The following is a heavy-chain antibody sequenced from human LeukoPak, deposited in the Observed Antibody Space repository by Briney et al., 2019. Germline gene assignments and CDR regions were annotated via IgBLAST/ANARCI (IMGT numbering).Heavy chain of an antibody. J-gene: IGHJ6*02. CDR3: AKRTVGYYYYGMDV. Sequence: PSETLSLTCAVYGGSFSGYYWSWIRQPPGKGLEWIGEINHSGSTYYNPSLKSRVTISVDRSKNQFSLKLNSVTAADTAVYYCAKRTVGYYYYGMDVWGQGTTVTVSS. CDR2: INHSGST. V-gene: IGHV4-34*01. D-gene: IGHD4-23*01. CDR1: GGSFSGYY.